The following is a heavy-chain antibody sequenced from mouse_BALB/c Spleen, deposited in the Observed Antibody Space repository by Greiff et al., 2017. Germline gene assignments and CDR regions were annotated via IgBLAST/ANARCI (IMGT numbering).Heavy chain of an antibody. Sequence: EVQLQESGGGLVQPGGSRKLSCAASGFTFSSFGMHWVRQAPEKGLEWVAYISSGSSTIYYADTVKGRFTISRDNPKNTLFLQMTSLRSEDTAMYYCARSKGHFDVWGAGTTVTVSS. CDR3: ARSKGHFDV. CDR2: ISSGSSTI. CDR1: GFTFSSFG. V-gene: IGHV5-17*02. J-gene: IGHJ1*01.